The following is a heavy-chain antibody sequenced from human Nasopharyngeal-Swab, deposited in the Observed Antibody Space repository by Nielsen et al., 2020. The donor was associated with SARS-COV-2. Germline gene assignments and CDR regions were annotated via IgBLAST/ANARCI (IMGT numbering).Heavy chain of an antibody. J-gene: IGHJ5*02. V-gene: IGHV4-59*01. CDR1: GGSIDTYY. CDR3: ARKYGSGSYIGFDP. CDR2: ISYSGAT. D-gene: IGHD3-10*01. Sequence: GSLRLSCTVSGGSIDTYYWNWIRQPPGKELEWIGYISYSGATKYNLSLEGRVTISLDTSKNQFFLRLSAVTAADTAVYFCARKYGSGSYIGFDPWGQGTLVTVSS.